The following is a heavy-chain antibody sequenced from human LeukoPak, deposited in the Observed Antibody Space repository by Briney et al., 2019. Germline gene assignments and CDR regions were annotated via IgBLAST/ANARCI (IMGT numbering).Heavy chain of an antibody. CDR3: ARTGATPGSAFDI. CDR1: GYTFTGYY. D-gene: IGHD1-26*01. Sequence: ASVKVSCKASGYTFTGYYMHWVRQAPGQGLEWMGWINPDSGATDYAQKFQGRVTMTRDTSITTAYMELNRLTSDDTAVYYCARTGATPGSAFDIWGQGTMVTVSS. CDR2: INPDSGAT. J-gene: IGHJ3*02. V-gene: IGHV1-2*02.